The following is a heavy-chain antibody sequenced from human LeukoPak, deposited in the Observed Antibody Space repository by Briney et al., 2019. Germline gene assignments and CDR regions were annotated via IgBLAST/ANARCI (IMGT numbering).Heavy chain of an antibody. CDR3: ARVSNSGYENFDY. V-gene: IGHV1-2*06. CDR1: GYTFTGYY. J-gene: IGHJ4*02. Sequence: ASVKVSCKASGYTFTGYYMHWVRQAPGQGLEWMGRIIPNSGGTNYAQKFQGRVTMTGDTSISTAYMELSRLRSDDTAVYYCARVSNSGYENFDYWGQGTLVTVSS. CDR2: IIPNSGGT. D-gene: IGHD5-12*01.